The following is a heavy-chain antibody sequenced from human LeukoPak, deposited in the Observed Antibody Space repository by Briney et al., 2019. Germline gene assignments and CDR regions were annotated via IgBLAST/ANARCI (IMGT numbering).Heavy chain of an antibody. V-gene: IGHV5-51*01. CDR3: GRQHTIFGVVIGFDY. Sequence: GESLKISCKGSGSSFTSYWIGWVRQLPGKGLEWMGIIYPGDSDTRYSPSFQGQVTISADKSISTAYLQWSSLKASDTVMYSCGRQHTIFGVVIGFDYWGQGTLVTVSS. D-gene: IGHD3-3*01. CDR1: GSSFTSYW. J-gene: IGHJ4*02. CDR2: IYPGDSDT.